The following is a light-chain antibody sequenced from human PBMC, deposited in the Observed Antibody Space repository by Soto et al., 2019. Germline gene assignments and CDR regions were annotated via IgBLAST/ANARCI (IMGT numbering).Light chain of an antibody. Sequence: QSVLTQPASVSGSPGQSITISCTGTSSDVGGYNYVSWYQQHPGKAPKLMIYDVSNRPSGVSNRFSGSKSANTASLTISELQAEDEADYYCSSHTSSSTSYVFGTGTKVTVL. V-gene: IGLV2-14*01. J-gene: IGLJ1*01. CDR3: SSHTSSSTSYV. CDR1: SSDVGGYNY. CDR2: DVS.